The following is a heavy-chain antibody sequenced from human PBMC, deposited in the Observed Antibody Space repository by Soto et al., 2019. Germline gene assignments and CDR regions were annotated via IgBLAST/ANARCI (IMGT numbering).Heavy chain of an antibody. D-gene: IGHD3-3*01. CDR2: IDNSGST. CDR3: ARGGQDFWSGPFDY. CDR1: GGSISNYF. V-gene: IGHV4-4*07. Sequence: SETLSLTCTVSGGSISNYFCNWIRQPAGKGLEWVGRIDNSGSTNYNPSLKSRITMSADTSRNQFSLKLNSVTAADTAVYYCARGGQDFWSGPFDYWGQGALVT. J-gene: IGHJ4*02.